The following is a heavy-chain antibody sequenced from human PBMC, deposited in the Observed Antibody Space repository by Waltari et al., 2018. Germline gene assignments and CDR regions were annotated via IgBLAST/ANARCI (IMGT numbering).Heavy chain of an antibody. CDR3: ARGGSGSYMGSFDI. J-gene: IGHJ3*02. Sequence: QVQLQESGPGLGKPSETLSLTCAVSGYSISNGDYWSWIRQPHGKGLEWIGGIYHTGPPYSNSSLKSRVPLSVATSKHQFSLNLSFVTAADTALYFCARGGSGSYMGSFDIWGQGPMVTVSS. CDR2: IYHTGPP. V-gene: IGHV4-38-2*01. D-gene: IGHD1-26*01. CDR1: GYSISNGDY.